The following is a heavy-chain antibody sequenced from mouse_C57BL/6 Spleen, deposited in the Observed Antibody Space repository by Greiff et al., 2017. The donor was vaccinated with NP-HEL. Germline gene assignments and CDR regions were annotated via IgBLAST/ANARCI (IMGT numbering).Heavy chain of an antibody. CDR3: ERRPRGLLHYFDY. V-gene: IGHV1-76*01. CDR1: GYTFTDYY. Sequence: QVQLQQSGAELVRPGASVKLSCKASGYTFTDYYINWVKQRPGQGLEWIARIYPGSGNTYYNEKFKGKATLTAEKSSSTAYLQLSSLTSEDSAVYCCERRPRGLLHYFDYWGQGTTLTVSS. D-gene: IGHD1-1*01. J-gene: IGHJ2*01. CDR2: IYPGSGNT.